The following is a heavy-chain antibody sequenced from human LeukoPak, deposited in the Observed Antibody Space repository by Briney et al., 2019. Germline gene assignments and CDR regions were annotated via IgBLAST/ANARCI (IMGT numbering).Heavy chain of an antibody. CDR1: GGSISSGDSY. CDR2: IYYSGST. Sequence: SETLSLTCTVSGGSISSGDSYWSWIRQLPGKGLEWIGYIYYSGSTYYNPSLKSRVTISVDTSKNQFSLKLSSVTAADTAVYYCARIPYGSGSYYIDYWGQGTLVTVSS. D-gene: IGHD3-10*01. J-gene: IGHJ4*02. V-gene: IGHV4-31*03. CDR3: ARIPYGSGSYYIDY.